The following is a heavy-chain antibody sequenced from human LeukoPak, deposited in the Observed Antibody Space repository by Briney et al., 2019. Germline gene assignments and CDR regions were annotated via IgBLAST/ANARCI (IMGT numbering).Heavy chain of an antibody. Sequence: PSQTLSLTCAVSGGSLSSGGYYWSWVRQHPGKGLELLGFIYYSGTNYYNSYHKSRGSISRDTSKNQLSLKLSSVTAADKAIYYGARATGVAAAADFDPWGQGTLVTVPS. CDR2: IYYSGTN. J-gene: IGHJ5*02. CDR3: ARATGVAAAADFDP. D-gene: IGHD6-13*01. CDR1: GGSLSSGGYY. V-gene: IGHV4-31*11.